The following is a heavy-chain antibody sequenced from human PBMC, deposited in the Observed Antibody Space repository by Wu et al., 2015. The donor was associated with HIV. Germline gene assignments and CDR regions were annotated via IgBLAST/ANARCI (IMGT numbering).Heavy chain of an antibody. J-gene: IGHJ5*02. CDR1: GYTFTSYD. V-gene: IGHV1-8*01. CDR3: ARGPSSSSWYGGRFDP. CDR2: MNPNSGNT. D-gene: IGHD6-13*01. Sequence: QVQLVQSGAEVKKPGASVKVSCKASGYTFTSYDINWVRQATGQGLEWMGWMNPNSGNTGYAQKFQGRVTMTRSTSISTAYMELSSLRSEDTAVYYCARGPSSSSWYGGRFDPWGQGTLVTVSS.